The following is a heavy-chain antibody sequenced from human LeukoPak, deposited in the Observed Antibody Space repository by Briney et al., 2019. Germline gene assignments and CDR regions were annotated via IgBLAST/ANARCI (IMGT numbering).Heavy chain of an antibody. V-gene: IGHV3-23*01. J-gene: IGHJ4*02. CDR1: GFTFCSYA. Sequence: QPGGSLRLSCAASGFTFCSYAMSWVRQAPGKGLEWVSAISGSGGSTYYADSVKGRFTISRDNSKNTLYLQMNSLRAEDTAVYYCAKSDIVVVVAAGAPDYWAQGTLVTVSS. CDR3: AKSDIVVVVAAGAPDY. CDR2: ISGSGGST. D-gene: IGHD2-15*01.